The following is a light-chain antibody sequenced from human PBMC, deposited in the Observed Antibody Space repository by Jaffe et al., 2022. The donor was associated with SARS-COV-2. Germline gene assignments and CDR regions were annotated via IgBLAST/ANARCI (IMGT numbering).Light chain of an antibody. CDR1: QSISSS. J-gene: IGKJ1*01. CDR2: DAS. V-gene: IGKV3-15*01. Sequence: EIVMTQSPATLSVSPGERATLSCRASQSISSSLAWYLQKPGQAPRLLIYDASTRATGVPARFSGSGSGTEFALTISSLQSEDFAVYYCQQYSSWPRTFGQGTKVEIK. CDR3: QQYSSWPRT.